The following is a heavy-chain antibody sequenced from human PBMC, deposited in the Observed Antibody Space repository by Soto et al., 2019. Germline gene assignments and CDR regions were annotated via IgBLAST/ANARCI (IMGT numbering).Heavy chain of an antibody. Sequence: QVQLVQSGAEVKKPGASVKVSCKASGYTFTSYAMHWVRQAPGQRLEWMGWINAGNVNTKYSQKFQGRVTMTRDTSASTAYMELSSLRSEDTAVYYCASSHALYYYNGMDVWGQGTTVTVSS. CDR3: ASSHALYYYNGMDV. CDR1: GYTFTSYA. D-gene: IGHD2-2*01. CDR2: INAGNVNT. J-gene: IGHJ6*02. V-gene: IGHV1-3*01.